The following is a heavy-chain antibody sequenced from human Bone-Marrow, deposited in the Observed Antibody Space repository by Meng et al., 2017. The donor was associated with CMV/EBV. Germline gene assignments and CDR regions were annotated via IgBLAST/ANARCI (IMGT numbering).Heavy chain of an antibody. V-gene: IGHV1-8*03. CDR2: VNPNSGNT. Sequence: ASVKVSCKASGYTFISYDINWVRQATGQGLEWMGWVNPNSGNTGHAQKFQGRVTITRDTSISTAYMELSSLRSEDTAVYYCARAAPGVNGWSTYVEYWGQGTLVTVPQ. CDR1: GYTFISYD. J-gene: IGHJ4*02. CDR3: ARAAPGVNGWSTYVEY. D-gene: IGHD6-19*01.